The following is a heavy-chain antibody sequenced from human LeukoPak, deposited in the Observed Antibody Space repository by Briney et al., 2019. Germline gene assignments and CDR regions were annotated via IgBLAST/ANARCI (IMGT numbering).Heavy chain of an antibody. V-gene: IGHV4-38-2*02. CDR1: GYSISSGYY. D-gene: IGHD2-15*01. Sequence: SETLSLTCTVSGYSISSGYYWGWIRQPPGKGLEWIGSLYHSGSTYYNPSLKSRVTISIDTSKNQFSLKLSSVTAADTAVYYCARKVVVAADFDYWGQGTLVTVSS. CDR3: ARKVVVAADFDY. CDR2: LYHSGST. J-gene: IGHJ4*02.